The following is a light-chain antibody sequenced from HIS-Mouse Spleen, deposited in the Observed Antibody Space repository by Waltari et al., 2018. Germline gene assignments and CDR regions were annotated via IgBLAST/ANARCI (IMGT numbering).Light chain of an antibody. Sequence: EIVLTQSPGTLSLSPGERATLSCRASQSVSSSYLAWYQQKPGQAPRLLIYGASSSATGIPDRFSGSGSGTDFTLTISRLEPEDFAVYYCQQYVSSPPDTFGQGTKLDIK. CDR3: QQYVSSPPDT. J-gene: IGKJ2*01. V-gene: IGKV3-20*01. CDR1: QSVSSSY. CDR2: GAS.